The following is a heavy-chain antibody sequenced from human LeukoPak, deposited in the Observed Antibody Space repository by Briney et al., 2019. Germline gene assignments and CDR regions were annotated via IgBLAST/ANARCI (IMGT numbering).Heavy chain of an antibody. Sequence: SETLSLTCTVSGDSISSGSYYWSWIRQPAGKGLEWIGRIYTSGSTNSNPSLKSRVTISVDTSKNQFSLRLSSVTAADTAVYYCARDHYGILTGALGDWFDPWGQGTLVTVSS. CDR2: IYTSGST. CDR1: GDSISSGSYY. CDR3: ARDHYGILTGALGDWFDP. J-gene: IGHJ5*02. D-gene: IGHD3-9*01. V-gene: IGHV4-61*02.